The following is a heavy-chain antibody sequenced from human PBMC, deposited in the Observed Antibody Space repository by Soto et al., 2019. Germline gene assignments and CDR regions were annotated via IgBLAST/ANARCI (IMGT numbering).Heavy chain of an antibody. CDR1: GGSFSGYY. J-gene: IGHJ4*02. CDR2: INHSGST. V-gene: IGHV4-34*01. Sequence: QVQLQQWGAGLLKPSETLSLTCAVYGGSFSGYYWSWIRQPPGKGLGWIGEINHSGSTNYNPSLKSQVTISVDTSKNQFSLKLSSVTAADTAVYYCARERYGSGSYYNGLGFDYWGQGTLVTVSS. CDR3: ARERYGSGSYYNGLGFDY. D-gene: IGHD3-10*01.